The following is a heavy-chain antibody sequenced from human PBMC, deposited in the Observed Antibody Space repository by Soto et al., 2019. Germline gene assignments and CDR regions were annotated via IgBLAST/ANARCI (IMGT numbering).Heavy chain of an antibody. CDR1: GGSISGYY. CDR2: IHYSGST. V-gene: IGHV4-59*01. CDR3: ARVLPGRQLFDY. D-gene: IGHD6-6*01. J-gene: IGHJ4*02. Sequence: QVQLQESGPGLVKPSETLPLTCTVSGGSISGYYWSWIRQPPGKGLEWIAYIHYSGSTNYNSSLKSRVTISVDTSKNQFSLKLRSVTAADTAMYYCARVLPGRQLFDYWGQGTLVTVSS.